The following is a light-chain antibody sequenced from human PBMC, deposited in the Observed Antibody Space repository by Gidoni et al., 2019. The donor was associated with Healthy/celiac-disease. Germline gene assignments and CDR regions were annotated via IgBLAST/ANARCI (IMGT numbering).Light chain of an antibody. J-gene: IGKJ1*01. CDR2: GAS. Sequence: EIVMTQSPATLSVSPGERATRSCRASQSVSSNLAWYQQKPGQAPRLLIYGASTRATGIPARCSGSGSGTEFTLTISSLQSEDFAVYYCQQYNNWPRTFGQGTKVEIK. CDR1: QSVSSN. CDR3: QQYNNWPRT. V-gene: IGKV3-15*01.